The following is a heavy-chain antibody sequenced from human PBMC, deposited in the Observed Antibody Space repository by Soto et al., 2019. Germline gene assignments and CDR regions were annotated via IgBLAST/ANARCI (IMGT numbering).Heavy chain of an antibody. J-gene: IGHJ4*02. CDR1: GFPFSTYC. CDR2: ISYRVSPE. V-gene: IGHV3-30*18. CDR3: ANDQDSCSGGVCSYFDF. Sequence: QVQLVESGGGVVQPGTSLRLSCAASGFPFSTYCMHWVRQAPVKGLEWVAVISYRVSPENYSDSVKGRFTISRDNSRNTLSLEMSNLRPEDTAVYYCANDQDSCSGGVCSYFDFWGQGTLVTVSS. D-gene: IGHD2-21*02.